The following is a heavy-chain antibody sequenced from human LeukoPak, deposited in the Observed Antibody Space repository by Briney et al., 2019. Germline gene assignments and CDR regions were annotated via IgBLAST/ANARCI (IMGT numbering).Heavy chain of an antibody. CDR1: GFTFSSYW. CDR3: AGSREYSWNPLDY. CDR2: MDSDGSNT. J-gene: IGHJ4*02. D-gene: IGHD1-1*01. Sequence: PGRSLRLSCAASGFTFSSYWMYWVRQAPGKGLVWVSCMDSDGSNTDYADSVKGRFTTSRDNAKSTLYLQMHSLTAEDTAVYYCAGSREYSWNPLDYWGQGTLVTVSS. V-gene: IGHV3-74*01.